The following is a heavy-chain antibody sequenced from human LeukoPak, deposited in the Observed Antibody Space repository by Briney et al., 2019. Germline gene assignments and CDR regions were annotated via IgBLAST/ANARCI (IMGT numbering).Heavy chain of an antibody. CDR2: SSPTGDIT. Sequence: SETLSLTCAVYGGSFSGNYWTLIRQTPGRGLEWIGESSPTGDITGYNPSLKGRAAISVDSSKNQFSLKLTSVTAADTGVYYCARVPDFIARPCDSWGPGTLVTVSS. J-gene: IGHJ4*02. V-gene: IGHV4-34*01. D-gene: IGHD2-21*01. CDR1: GGSFSGNY. CDR3: ARVPDFIARPCDS.